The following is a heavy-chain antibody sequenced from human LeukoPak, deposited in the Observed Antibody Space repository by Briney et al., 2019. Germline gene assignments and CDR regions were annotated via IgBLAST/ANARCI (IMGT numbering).Heavy chain of an antibody. J-gene: IGHJ5*02. CDR3: ASRVGGILTMVRGVKAWFDP. D-gene: IGHD3-10*01. CDR2: IYYSGST. CDR1: GGSISSSSYY. Sequence: PSETLSLTCTVSGGSISSSSYYWGWIRQPPGKGLEWIGNIYYSGSTYYNPSLKGRVTISVDTSKNQFSLKLSSVTAADTAVYYCASRVGGILTMVRGVKAWFDPWGQGTLVTVSS. V-gene: IGHV4-39*01.